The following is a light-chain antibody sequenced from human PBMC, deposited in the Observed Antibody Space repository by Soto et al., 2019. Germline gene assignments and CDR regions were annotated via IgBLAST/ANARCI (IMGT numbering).Light chain of an antibody. CDR2: DVS. J-gene: IGLJ1*01. V-gene: IGLV2-11*01. CDR1: SSDVGGYNY. Sequence: QSVLTQPRSVSGSPGQSVTISCTGTSSDVGGYNYVSWYQQHPGKAPKFMIYDVSKRPSGVPDRFSGSKSGNTASLTISGLQAEDEADYYCCSYAGSYTFGGYVFGTGTKLTVL. CDR3: CSYAGSYTFGGYV.